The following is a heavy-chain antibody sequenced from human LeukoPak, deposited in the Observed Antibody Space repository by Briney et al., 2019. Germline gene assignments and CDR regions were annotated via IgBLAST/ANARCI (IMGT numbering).Heavy chain of an antibody. CDR3: ARDRTGTMGYFDY. CDR2: IYYCGST. V-gene: IGHV4-59*01. J-gene: IGHJ4*02. Sequence: PSETLSLTCTVSGGSISSYYWSWILQPPGKGLEGIGYIYYCGSTNYNPSLKSLVTISVDTSKNQFSLKLSSVTAADTAVYYCARDRTGTMGYFDYWGQGTLVTVSS. CDR1: GGSISSYY. D-gene: IGHD1-7*01.